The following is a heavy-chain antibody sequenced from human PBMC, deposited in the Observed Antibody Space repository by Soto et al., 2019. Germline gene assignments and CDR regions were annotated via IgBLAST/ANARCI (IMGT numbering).Heavy chain of an antibody. CDR2: IYYSGST. CDR3: ARGYCSGGSCYSGR. J-gene: IGHJ4*02. CDR1: GCSISSGGYY. D-gene: IGHD2-15*01. V-gene: IGHV4-31*03. Sequence: QVQLQESGPGLVKPSQTLSLTCTVSGCSISSGGYYWSWIRQHPGKGLEWIGYIYYSGSTYYNPSLKSRVTISVDTSKNQFSLKLSSVTAADTAVYYCARGYCSGGSCYSGRWGQGTLVTVSS.